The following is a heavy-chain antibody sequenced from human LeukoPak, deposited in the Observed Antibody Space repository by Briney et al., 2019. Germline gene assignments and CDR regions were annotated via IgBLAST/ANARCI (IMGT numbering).Heavy chain of an antibody. V-gene: IGHV4-59*01. CDR1: GGSISSYY. CDR3: ARAGANGIEAAGSLRY. CDR2: ISYSGST. Sequence: SETLSLTCTVSGGSISSYYWSWIRQPPGKGLEWIACISYSGSTKYNPSLKSRVTISVDTSKNQFSLKLSSVTAADTAVYYCARAGANGIEAAGSLRYWGQGTLVTVSS. J-gene: IGHJ4*02. D-gene: IGHD6-13*01.